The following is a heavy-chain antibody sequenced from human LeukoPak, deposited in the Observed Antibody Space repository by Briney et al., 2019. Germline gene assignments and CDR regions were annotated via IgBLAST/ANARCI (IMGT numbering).Heavy chain of an antibody. CDR3: ARDLEYCSGGSCYDWFDP. J-gene: IGHJ5*02. CDR2: ISSSSSYI. D-gene: IGHD2-15*01. CDR1: GFTFSSYS. Sequence: GGSLRLSCAASGFTFSSYSMNWVRQAPGKGLEWVSSISSSSSYIYYADSVKGRFTISRDNAKNSLYLQMNSLRAEDTAAYYCARDLEYCSGGSCYDWFDPWGQGTLVTVSS. V-gene: IGHV3-21*01.